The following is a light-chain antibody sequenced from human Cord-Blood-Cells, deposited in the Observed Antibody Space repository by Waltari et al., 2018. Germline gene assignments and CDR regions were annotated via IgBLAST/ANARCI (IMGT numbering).Light chain of an antibody. Sequence: QFPLTQPASASGPPGQSTTISCPRTTSGVSGYNLVSWYQQHPGKAPKLMIYEGSKRPSGVSNRFAGSKSGNTASLTISGLQAEDESDYYCCSYAGSSTWVFGGGTKLTVL. CDR2: EGS. J-gene: IGLJ3*02. CDR3: CSYAGSSTWV. V-gene: IGLV2-23*01. CDR1: TSGVSGYNL.